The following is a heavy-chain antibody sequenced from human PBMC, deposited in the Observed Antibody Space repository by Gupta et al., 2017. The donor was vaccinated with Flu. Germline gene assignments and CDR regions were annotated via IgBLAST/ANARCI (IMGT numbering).Heavy chain of an antibody. Sequence: QVQLQESGPGLVKPSETLSLTCDVSGYAISSGYYWGWIRQSPGKGLEWLGSIFYAGSTTNNPSLQSRVTMSVDTSRNQFSLRLSSVTAADTATYYCVRANSFYYPGWYFLDYWGRGALVTVSS. CDR2: IFYAGST. D-gene: IGHD6-19*01. CDR1: GYAISSGYY. CDR3: VRANSFYYPGWYFLDY. J-gene: IGHJ4*02. V-gene: IGHV4-38-2*01.